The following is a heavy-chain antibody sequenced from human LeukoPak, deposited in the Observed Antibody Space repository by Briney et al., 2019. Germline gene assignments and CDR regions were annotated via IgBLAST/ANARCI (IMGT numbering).Heavy chain of an antibody. J-gene: IGHJ4*02. V-gene: IGHV3-30*02. CDR1: GFTFSSYG. CDR3: AKDDRPPTIDYGY. CDR2: IRYDGSNK. D-gene: IGHD3-16*01. Sequence: GGSLRLSCAASGFTFSSYGMHWVRQAPGKGLEWVALIRYDGSNKYYADSVKGRFTISRDNSKNTLYLQMNSLRAEDTAVYYCAKDDRPPTIDYGYWGQGTLVTVSS.